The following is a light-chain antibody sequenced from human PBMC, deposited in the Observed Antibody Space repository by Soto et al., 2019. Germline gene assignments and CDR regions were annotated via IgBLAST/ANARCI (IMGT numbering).Light chain of an antibody. CDR3: QQYHSYSWT. V-gene: IGKV1-5*01. Sequence: DIQMTQSPSTLSASVGDRVTITCRASQSISSWLAWYQQKPGKAPKLLIYDASSLESGVPSRFSGRGSGTEFPLTISSLQPDDCASYYCQQYHSYSWTFGQGAKVEIK. CDR2: DAS. J-gene: IGKJ1*01. CDR1: QSISSW.